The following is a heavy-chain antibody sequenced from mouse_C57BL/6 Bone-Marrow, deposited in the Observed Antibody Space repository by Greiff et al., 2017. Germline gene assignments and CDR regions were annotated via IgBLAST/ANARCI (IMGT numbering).Heavy chain of an antibody. CDR1: GFNIKNTY. D-gene: IGHD1-1*01. CDR3: TTVVVFDY. J-gene: IGHJ2*01. CDR2: IDPEDGET. Sequence: EVQLKESVAELVRPGASVKLSCTASGFNIKNTYMPWVKQRTEQGLEWIGRIDPEDGETKSAPKFQGKATITADTSSNTAYLQLSSLTSEDTAVYYCTTVVVFDYWGQGTTLTVSS. V-gene: IGHV14-2*01.